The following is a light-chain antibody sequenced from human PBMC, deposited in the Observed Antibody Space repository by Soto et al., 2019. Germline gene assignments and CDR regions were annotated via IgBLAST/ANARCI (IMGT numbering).Light chain of an antibody. Sequence: EIVLTQSPGTLSLSPGERATLSCRAGQSISSRSLAWYQKKPDQAPRLLIYDASSRATGIPDRFSGSGSGTDFTLTISRLEPEDFAAYYCQQYGSSPPLTFGGGTKVEIK. CDR1: QSISSRS. CDR3: QQYGSSPPLT. V-gene: IGKV3-20*01. J-gene: IGKJ4*01. CDR2: DAS.